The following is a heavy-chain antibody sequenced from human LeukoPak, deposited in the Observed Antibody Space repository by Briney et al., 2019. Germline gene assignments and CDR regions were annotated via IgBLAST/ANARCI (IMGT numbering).Heavy chain of an antibody. CDR2: IYYRGST. Sequence: SETLSLTCTVSGGSVSSGSYYWSWIRQPPGKGLEWIGYIYYRGSTNYNPSLKSRVTISVDTSKNQFSLKLSSVTAADTAVYYCARTIYYFDYWGQGTLVTVSS. D-gene: IGHD2/OR15-2a*01. CDR3: ARTIYYFDY. V-gene: IGHV4-61*01. J-gene: IGHJ4*02. CDR1: GGSVSSGSYY.